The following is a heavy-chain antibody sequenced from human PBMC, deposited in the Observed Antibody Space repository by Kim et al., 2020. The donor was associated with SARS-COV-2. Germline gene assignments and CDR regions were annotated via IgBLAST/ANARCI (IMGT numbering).Heavy chain of an antibody. J-gene: IGHJ1*01. CDR1: GGTFSSYT. CDR3: ATLEGYYDILTGYYSYGYFQH. Sequence: SVKVSCKASGGTFSSYTISWVRQAPGQGLEWMGRIIPILGIANYAQKFQGRVTITADKSTSTAYMELSSLRSEDTAVYYCATLEGYYDILTGYYSYGYFQHWGQGTLVTVSS. V-gene: IGHV1-69*02. CDR2: IIPILGIA. D-gene: IGHD3-9*01.